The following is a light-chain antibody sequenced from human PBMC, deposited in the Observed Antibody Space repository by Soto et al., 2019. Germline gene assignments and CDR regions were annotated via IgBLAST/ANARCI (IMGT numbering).Light chain of an antibody. Sequence: EIVMTQSPVTLSVSPGERATVSCRASQSVSSHLAWYQQKPGQPPRLLIYDASTRATGIPARFSGSGSGTEITITISSLQSEEFAVYYCQQFHNWYTFGQGTRLEIK. J-gene: IGKJ2*01. CDR1: QSVSSH. V-gene: IGKV3-15*01. CDR3: QQFHNWYT. CDR2: DAS.